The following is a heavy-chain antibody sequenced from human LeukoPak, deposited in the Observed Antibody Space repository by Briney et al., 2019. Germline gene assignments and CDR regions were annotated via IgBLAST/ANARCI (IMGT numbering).Heavy chain of an antibody. D-gene: IGHD3-9*01. CDR3: ARAAITITPPNVIRSVYGMDV. V-gene: IGHV4-59*01. Sequence: SETLSLTCTVSGGSISSYYWSWIRQPPGKGLEWIGYIYYSGSTNYNPSLKSRVTISVDTSKNQFSLKLSSVTAADTAVYYCARAAITITPPNVIRSVYGMDVWGQGTTVTVSS. CDR1: GGSISSYY. CDR2: IYYSGST. J-gene: IGHJ6*02.